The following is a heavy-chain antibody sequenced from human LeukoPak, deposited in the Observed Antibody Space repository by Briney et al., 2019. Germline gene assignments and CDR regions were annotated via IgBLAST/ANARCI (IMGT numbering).Heavy chain of an antibody. CDR2: FDPEDGET. CDR3: ATFWAYYGMDV. D-gene: IGHD3-16*01. J-gene: IGHJ6*02. CDR1: GYTLTELS. V-gene: IGHV1-24*01. Sequence: ASVKVSCKVSGYTLTELSMHWVRQAPGKGLEWMGGFDPEDGETIYAQKLQGRVTMTEVTSTDTAYMELSSLRSEDTAVYYCATFWAYYGMDVWGQGTTVTVSS.